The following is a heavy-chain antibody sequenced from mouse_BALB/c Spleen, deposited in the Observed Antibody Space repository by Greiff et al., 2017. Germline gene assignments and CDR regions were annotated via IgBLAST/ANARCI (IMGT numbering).Heavy chain of an antibody. V-gene: IGHV1-80*01. D-gene: IGHD1-1*01. CDR3: ARWSYGSSYGYFDV. CDR2: IYPGDGDT. Sequence: VQGVESGAELVRPGSSVKISCKASGYAFSSYWMNWVKQRPGQGLEWIGQIYPGDGDTNYNGKFKGKATLTADKSSSTAYMQLSSLTSEDSAVYFCARWSYGSSYGYFDVWGAGTTVTVSS. CDR1: GYAFSSYW. J-gene: IGHJ1*01.